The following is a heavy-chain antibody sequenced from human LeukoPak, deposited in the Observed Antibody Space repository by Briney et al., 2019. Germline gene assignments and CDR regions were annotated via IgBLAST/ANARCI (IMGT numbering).Heavy chain of an antibody. CDR3: ARGNRRLAYYGSGARLPFDS. CDR2: ISHGGAAHDSVTT. D-gene: IGHD3-10*01. Sequence: SETLSLTCTVSGDSVSRGYYCGWIRQPPGKGLEWIGSISHGGAAHDSVTTFYNPSLKSRVTISVDTSKNQFSLKLSSVTAADTAMYYCARGNRRLAYYGSGARLPFDSWGQGTLVSVSS. CDR1: GDSVSRGYY. J-gene: IGHJ4*02. V-gene: IGHV4-38-2*02.